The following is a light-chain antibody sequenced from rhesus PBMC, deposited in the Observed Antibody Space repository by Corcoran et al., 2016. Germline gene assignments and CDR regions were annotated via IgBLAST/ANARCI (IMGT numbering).Light chain of an antibody. V-gene: IGKV1-25*01. CDR1: QGITDD. CDR2: EAS. Sequence: DIQMTQSPSSLSASVGDRVTITCRASQGITDDLAWYKQKPGEAPNLLIYEASTLQSGIPSRFSGSGSGTDFTLTISSLQSEDFATYYCQHYHGTPYSFGQGTKVEIK. CDR3: QHYHGTPYS. J-gene: IGKJ2*01.